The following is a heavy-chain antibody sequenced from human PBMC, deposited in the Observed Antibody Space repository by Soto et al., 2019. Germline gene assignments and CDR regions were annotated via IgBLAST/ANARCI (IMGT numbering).Heavy chain of an antibody. CDR3: ARIDTSTGTIY. CDR1: GFTLSSSW. CDR2: INSDGSTT. D-gene: IGHD1-1*01. Sequence: EVQLVESGGGLVQPGGSLRLSCAASGFTLSSSWMHWVRQAPGEGLLWISRINSDGSTTSYADSVKGRFTISRDNAKNTLYLQMNSLRAEDTAVYYCARIDTSTGTIYWGQGTLVTVSS. J-gene: IGHJ4*02. V-gene: IGHV3-74*01.